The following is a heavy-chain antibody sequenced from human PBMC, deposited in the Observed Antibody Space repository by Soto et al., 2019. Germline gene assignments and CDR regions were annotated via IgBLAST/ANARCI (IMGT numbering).Heavy chain of an antibody. D-gene: IGHD1-26*01. J-gene: IGHJ5*02. CDR1: GGTFSNYA. Sequence: QVQLVQSGAEVKKPGSSVKVSCKASGGTFSNYAITWVRQAPGQGLEWLGRIIPIFGTTDYAQKFQGRVTITEDESTTTAYMELSSLRSDDTAVYYCAKDRGREVYFGNWFDPGGQGTLVTVSS. CDR3: AKDRGREVYFGNWFDP. V-gene: IGHV1-69*15. CDR2: IIPIFGTT.